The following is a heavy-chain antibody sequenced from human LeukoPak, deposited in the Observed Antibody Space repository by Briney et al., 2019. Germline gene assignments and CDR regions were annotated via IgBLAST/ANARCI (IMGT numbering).Heavy chain of an antibody. V-gene: IGHV3-53*01. CDR1: GFTVSSNY. D-gene: IGHD1-26*01. CDR3: ARDDGKGFIGYFQH. J-gene: IGHJ1*01. Sequence: PGGSLRLSCAASGFTVSSNYMSWVRQAPGKGLEWISVIYSGGSTYYADSVKGRFTISRDNSKNTLYLQMNSLRAEDTAVYFCARDDGKGFIGYFQHWGQGTLVTVSS. CDR2: IYSGGST.